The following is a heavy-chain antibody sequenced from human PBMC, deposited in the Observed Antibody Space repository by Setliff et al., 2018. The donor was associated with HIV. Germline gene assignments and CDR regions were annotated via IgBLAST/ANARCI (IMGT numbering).Heavy chain of an antibody. D-gene: IGHD2-21*01. CDR2: INVGKGDT. J-gene: IGHJ4*01. CDR1: GYTFTTYS. V-gene: IGHV1-3*01. CDR3: ARGALLAVFDFDH. Sequence: ASVKVSCKASGYTFTTYSIHWVRQAPGQSLEWMGWINVGKGDTKYSQELQGRITLTTDTSANTAYMELSSLRSDDTAVYFCARGALLAVFDFDHWGHGTLVTRLL.